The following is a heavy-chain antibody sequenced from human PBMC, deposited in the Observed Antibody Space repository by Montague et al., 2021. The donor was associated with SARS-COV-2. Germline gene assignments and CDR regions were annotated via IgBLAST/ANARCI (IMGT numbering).Heavy chain of an antibody. CDR2: IDWDEDQ. V-gene: IGHV2-70*01. CDR3: ARSYGDYRDSYFDY. CDR1: GFSLNTSGMC. J-gene: IGHJ4*02. Sequence: PALVKPTQTLTQTCTFSGFSLNTSGMCVSWIRQPPGEALEWLALIDWDEDQYYSTSLKTRLTISKDTSKNQVVLTMTNMDPIDTATYYCARSYGDYRDSYFDYWGQGTLVTVSS. D-gene: IGHD4-17*01.